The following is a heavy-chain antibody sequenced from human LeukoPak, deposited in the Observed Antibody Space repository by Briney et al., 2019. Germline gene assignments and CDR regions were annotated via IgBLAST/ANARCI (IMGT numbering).Heavy chain of an antibody. CDR1: GGSISSSSYY. D-gene: IGHD4-17*01. CDR2: IYYSGST. Sequence: SETLSLTCTVSGGSISSSSYYWGWIRQPPGKGLEWIGSIYYSGSTNYNPSLKSRVTISVDTSKNQFSLKLSSVTAADTAVYYCARAQTTGRYDYWGQGTLVTVSS. CDR3: ARAQTTGRYDY. V-gene: IGHV4-39*07. J-gene: IGHJ4*02.